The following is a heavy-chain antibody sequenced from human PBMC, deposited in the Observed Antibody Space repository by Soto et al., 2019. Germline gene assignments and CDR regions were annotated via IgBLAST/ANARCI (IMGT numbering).Heavy chain of an antibody. J-gene: IGHJ4*02. Sequence: QVQLVQSGAEVKKPGASVKVSCKASGYTFTSYGISWVRQAPGQGLEWMGWISAYNGNTNYAQKLQGRVTMTTDTSTSTAYMELRSLRSDDTAVYYCARGTRVAFGGVIVISGGFDYWGQGTLVTVSS. V-gene: IGHV1-18*04. CDR1: GYTFTSYG. CDR3: ARGTRVAFGGVIVISGGFDY. CDR2: ISAYNGNT. D-gene: IGHD3-16*02.